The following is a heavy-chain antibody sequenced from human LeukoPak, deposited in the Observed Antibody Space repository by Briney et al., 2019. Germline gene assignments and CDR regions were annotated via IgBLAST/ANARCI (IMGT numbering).Heavy chain of an antibody. V-gene: IGHV3-7*01. Sequence: PGGSLRLSCAASGFTFSSYEMSWVRQAPGKGLEWVANIKQDGSEKYYVDSVKGRFTISRDNAKNSLYLQMNSLRAEDTAVYYCARGGTTNYYYYMDVWGKGTTVTVSS. D-gene: IGHD1-1*01. CDR3: ARGGTTNYYYYMDV. J-gene: IGHJ6*03. CDR1: GFTFSSYE. CDR2: IKQDGSEK.